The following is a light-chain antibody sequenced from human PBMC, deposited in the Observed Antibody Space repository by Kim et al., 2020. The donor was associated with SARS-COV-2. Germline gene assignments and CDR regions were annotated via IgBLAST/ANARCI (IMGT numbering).Light chain of an antibody. V-gene: IGKV3-11*01. CDR3: QQRSSWPPALS. J-gene: IGKJ4*01. CDR1: HSVGIN. Sequence: PGEGATLSCRASHSVGINLAWYRQTPGQAPRLLIYDAAIRATGIPTRFSGSGSGTDFTLTISSLEAEDFAIYYCQQRSSWPPALSFGGGTKVDIK. CDR2: DAA.